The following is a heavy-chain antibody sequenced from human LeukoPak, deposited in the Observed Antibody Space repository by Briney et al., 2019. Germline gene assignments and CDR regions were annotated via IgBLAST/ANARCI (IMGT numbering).Heavy chain of an antibody. V-gene: IGHV4-59*01. J-gene: IGHJ6*02. CDR2: IYYSGST. CDR1: GGSISSYY. CDR3: ARGEYSGSPPYYYYYGMDV. Sequence: ETLSLTCTVSGGSISSYYWSWIRQPPGKGLEWIGYIYYSGSTNYNPSLKSRVTISVDTSKNQFSLKLSSVTAADTAVYYCARGEYSGSPPYYYYYGMDVWGQGTTVTVSS. D-gene: IGHD6-6*01.